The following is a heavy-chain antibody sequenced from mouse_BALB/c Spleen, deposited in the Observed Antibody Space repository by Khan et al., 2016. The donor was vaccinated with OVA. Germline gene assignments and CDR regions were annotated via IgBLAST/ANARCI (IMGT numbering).Heavy chain of an antibody. V-gene: IGHV1-4*01. J-gene: IGHJ3*01. CDR1: GYTFISYT. CDR3: ARDGAYYRNDGWFAY. CDR2: INPSSGYT. D-gene: IGHD2-14*01. Sequence: VKLLESGAELTRPGASVKMSCKASGYTFISYTIHWIKQRPGQGLEWIGYINPSSGYTNYNQKFKDKATLTADKSSTTAYMQLSSLTSDDSVVYYCARDGAYYRNDGWFAYWGQGTLVTVSA.